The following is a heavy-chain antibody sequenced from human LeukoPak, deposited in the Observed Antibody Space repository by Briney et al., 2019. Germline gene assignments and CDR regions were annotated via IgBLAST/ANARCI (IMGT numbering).Heavy chain of an antibody. D-gene: IGHD3-3*01. J-gene: IGHJ4*02. Sequence: SETLSLTCTVSGGSISSYYWSWIRQPAGKGLEWIGRIYTSGSTNYNPSLKSRVTMSVDTSKNQFSLKLSSVTAADTAVYYCARSTYYDFWSGYYTFDYWGQGTLVTVSS. CDR3: ARSTYYDFWSGYYTFDY. V-gene: IGHV4-4*07. CDR2: IYTSGST. CDR1: GGSISSYY.